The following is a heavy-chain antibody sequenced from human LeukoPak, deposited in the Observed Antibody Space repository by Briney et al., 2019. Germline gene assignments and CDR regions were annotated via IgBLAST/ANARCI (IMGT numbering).Heavy chain of an antibody. D-gene: IGHD3-22*01. CDR2: IYYSGST. Sequence: SETLSLTCTVSGGSISSGGYYWSWIRQHPGKGLEWIGYIYYSGSTYYNPSLKSRVTISVDTSKNQFSLKLSSVTAADTAVYYCATLGFSSGYYYYFDHWGQGTLVTVSS. CDR3: ATLGFSSGYYYYFDH. J-gene: IGHJ4*02. V-gene: IGHV4-31*03. CDR1: GGSISSGGYY.